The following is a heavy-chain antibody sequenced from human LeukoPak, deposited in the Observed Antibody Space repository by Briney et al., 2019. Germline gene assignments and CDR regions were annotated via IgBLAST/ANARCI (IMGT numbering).Heavy chain of an antibody. J-gene: IGHJ5*02. V-gene: IGHV4-59*08. CDR1: GGSLTSYY. D-gene: IGHD2-21*02. CDR3: ARRVTSNWFDP. CDR2: MYYSGST. Sequence: SSETLSLTCSVSGGSLTSYYWSWIRQPPGKGLEWIGYMYYSGSTNYNPSLKSRVTISVDTSKNQFSLKLNSVAAADTAVYYCARRVTSNWFDPWGQGTLVTVSS.